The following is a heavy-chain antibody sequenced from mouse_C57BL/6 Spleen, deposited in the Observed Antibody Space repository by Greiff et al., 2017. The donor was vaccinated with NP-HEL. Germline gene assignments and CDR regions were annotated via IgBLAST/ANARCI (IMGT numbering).Heavy chain of an antibody. Sequence: QVQLQQSGAELVRPGASVTLSCKASGYTFTDYEMHWVKQTPVHGLEWIGAIDPETGGTAYNQKFKGKAILTADKSSSTAYMELRSLTSEDSAVYYCTGSLITTVVANFDYWGQGTTLTVSS. J-gene: IGHJ2*01. CDR2: IDPETGGT. CDR1: GYTFTDYE. V-gene: IGHV1-15*01. D-gene: IGHD1-1*01. CDR3: TGSLITTVVANFDY.